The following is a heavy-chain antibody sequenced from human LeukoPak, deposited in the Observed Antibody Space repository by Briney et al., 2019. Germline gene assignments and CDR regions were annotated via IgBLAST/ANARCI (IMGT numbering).Heavy chain of an antibody. J-gene: IGHJ4*02. CDR2: IGGSGGST. Sequence: PGGSLRFSCAASGFTFRSYAMSWVRQAPGKGLEWVSSIGGSGGSTDYADSVKGRFTISRDNSKNILFLQMNSLRAEDTAVYYCAKPYSSGWWYFDYWGQGTLVTVSS. V-gene: IGHV3-23*01. CDR3: AKPYSSGWWYFDY. D-gene: IGHD6-19*01. CDR1: GFTFRSYA.